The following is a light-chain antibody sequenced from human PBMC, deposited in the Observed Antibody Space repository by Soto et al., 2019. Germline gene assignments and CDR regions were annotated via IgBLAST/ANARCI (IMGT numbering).Light chain of an antibody. CDR2: EVS. Sequence: QSVLTQPASVSGSPGQSITISCTGTSSDVGAYNYVSWFQQHPGKAPKPLIYEVSNRPSGASYRFSGSKSGSTASLTISGLQAEDEADYYCSSYTRSRTYVFGTGTKVTVL. CDR3: SSYTRSRTYV. V-gene: IGLV2-14*01. CDR1: SSDVGAYNY. J-gene: IGLJ1*01.